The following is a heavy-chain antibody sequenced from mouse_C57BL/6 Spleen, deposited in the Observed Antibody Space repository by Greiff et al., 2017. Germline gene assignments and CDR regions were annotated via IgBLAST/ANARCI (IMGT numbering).Heavy chain of an antibody. D-gene: IGHD2-3*01. J-gene: IGHJ1*03. CDR2: IDPSDSYT. V-gene: IGHV1-69*01. Sequence: QVQLKQSGAELVMPGASVKLSCKASGYTFTSYWMHWVKQRPGQGLEWIGEIDPSDSYTNYNQKFKGKSTLTVDKSSSTAYMQLSSLTSEDAAVDYCARGRGLLRNFDVWGTGTTVTVSS. CDR1: GYTFTSYW. CDR3: ARGRGLLRNFDV.